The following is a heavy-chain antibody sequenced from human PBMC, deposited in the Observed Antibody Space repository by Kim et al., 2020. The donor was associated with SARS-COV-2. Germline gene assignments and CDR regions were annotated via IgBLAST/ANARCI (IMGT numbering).Heavy chain of an antibody. Sequence: SETLSLTCAVYGGSFSGYYWSWIRQPTGKGLEWIGEINHSGSTNYNPSLKSRVTISVDTSKNQFSLKLSSVTAADTAVYYCARRKIRYFVPRNSSARSTYHFDYWGQGTLVTVSS. CDR3: ARRKIRYFVPRNSSARSTYHFDY. D-gene: IGHD3-9*01. CDR2: INHSGST. J-gene: IGHJ4*02. CDR1: GGSFSGYY. V-gene: IGHV4-34*01.